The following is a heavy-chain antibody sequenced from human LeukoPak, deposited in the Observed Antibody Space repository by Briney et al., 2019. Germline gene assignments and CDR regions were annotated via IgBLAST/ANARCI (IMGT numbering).Heavy chain of an antibody. V-gene: IGHV3-23*01. Sequence: GGSLRLSCAASGFTFSAYAMSWVRQAPGKGLEWVSAISGSGGSTYYADSVKGRFSISRDNSKNTLYLQINTLRAEDTALYYCAKARGDYLRRSFDYWGPGALVTVSS. CDR3: AKARGDYLRRSFDY. D-gene: IGHD4-17*01. CDR2: ISGSGGST. J-gene: IGHJ4*02. CDR1: GFTFSAYA.